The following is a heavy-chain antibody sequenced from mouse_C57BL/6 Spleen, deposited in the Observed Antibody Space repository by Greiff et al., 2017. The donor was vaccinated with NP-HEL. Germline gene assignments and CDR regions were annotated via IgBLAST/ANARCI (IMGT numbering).Heavy chain of an antibody. CDR2: INPGSGGT. D-gene: IGHD1-1*01. J-gene: IGHJ4*01. CDR1: GYAFTNYL. Sequence: QVQLQQSGAELVRPGTSVKVSCKASGYAFTNYLIEWVKQRPGQGLEWIGVINPGSGGTNYNEKFKGKATLTADKSSRTAYMQLSSLTSEDSAVYFCAIILYYYSSSRGGAMDYWGQGTSVTVSS. CDR3: AIILYYYSSSRGGAMDY. V-gene: IGHV1-54*01.